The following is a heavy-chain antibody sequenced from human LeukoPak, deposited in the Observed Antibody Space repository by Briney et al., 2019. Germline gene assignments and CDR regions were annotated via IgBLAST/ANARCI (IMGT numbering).Heavy chain of an antibody. CDR3: AKDITIFGGISDY. D-gene: IGHD3-3*01. CDR2: ISGSGGST. J-gene: IGHJ4*02. V-gene: IGHV3-23*01. Sequence: GGSLRLSCAASGFTFSSYAMSWVRQAPGKGLEWVSAISGSGGSTYYADSVKGGFTISRDNSKNTLYLQMNSLRAEDTAVYYCAKDITIFGGISDYWGQGTLVTVSS. CDR1: GFTFSSYA.